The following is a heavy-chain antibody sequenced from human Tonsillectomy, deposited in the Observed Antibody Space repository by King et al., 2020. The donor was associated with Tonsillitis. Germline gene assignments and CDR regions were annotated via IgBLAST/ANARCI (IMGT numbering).Heavy chain of an antibody. V-gene: IGHV3-15*01. Sequence: GQLVQSGGGLVKPGGSLRLSCAASGFTFSNAWMSWVRQAPGKGLVWVGRIKSKTDGGTTDYAAPVKGSFTISRDDSKNTLYLQMNSLKTADTAVYYCTAGSIAVAGSFDYWGQGTLVTVSS. CDR3: TAGSIAVAGSFDY. D-gene: IGHD6-19*01. CDR1: GFTFSNAW. CDR2: IKSKTDGGTT. J-gene: IGHJ4*02.